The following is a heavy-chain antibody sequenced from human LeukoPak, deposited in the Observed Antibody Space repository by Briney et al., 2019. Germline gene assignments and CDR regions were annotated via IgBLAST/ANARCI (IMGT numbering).Heavy chain of an antibody. CDR2: IYYSGST. J-gene: IGHJ4*02. CDR3: ARESPRYYDSSGYPDY. V-gene: IGHV4-59*01. CDR1: GGSISSYY. D-gene: IGHD3-22*01. Sequence: KASETLSLTCTVSGGSISSYYWSWIRQPPGKGLEWIAYIYYSGSTNYNPSLKSRVTISVDTSKNQFSLKLSSVTAADTAVYYCARESPRYYDSSGYPDYWGQGTLVTVSS.